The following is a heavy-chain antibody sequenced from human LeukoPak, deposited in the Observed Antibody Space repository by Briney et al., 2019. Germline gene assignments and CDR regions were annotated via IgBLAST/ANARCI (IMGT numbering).Heavy chain of an antibody. Sequence: SESLSLTFNGSGATVSDFYCTSIRQPPGKGLEWSGYMFYNGRTNYNPSLESRDTLSLDTATNQLSLKLTSVSAADTALYYWAGGGEINVPGIIDFWGQGTGVSVST. D-gene: IGHD1-1*01. CDR3: AGGGEINVPGIIDF. CDR1: GATVSDFY. J-gene: IGHJ4*02. CDR2: MFYNGRT. V-gene: IGHV4-59*08.